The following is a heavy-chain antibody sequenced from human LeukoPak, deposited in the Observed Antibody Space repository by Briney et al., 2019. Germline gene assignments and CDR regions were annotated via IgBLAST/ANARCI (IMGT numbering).Heavy chain of an antibody. CDR1: DYTFTSYG. J-gene: IGHJ3*02. Sequence: ASVKVSCKASDYTFTSYGISWVRQAPGQGLEWMGWISGYNDNTNYAQNLQGRVTMTTDTSTSTAYMEPRSLRSDDTAVYYCARGRYPHTSIRYGDAFDIWGQGTMVTVSS. CDR2: ISGYNDNT. CDR3: ARGRYPHTSIRYGDAFDI. D-gene: IGHD6-13*01. V-gene: IGHV1-18*01.